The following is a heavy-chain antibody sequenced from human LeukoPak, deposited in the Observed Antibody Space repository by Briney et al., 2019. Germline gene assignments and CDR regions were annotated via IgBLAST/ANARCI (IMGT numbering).Heavy chain of an antibody. Sequence: GASVKVSCKASGGTFSSYAISWVRQAPGQGLEWMGRIIPIFGIANYAQKFQGRVTITADKSTSTAYMELSSLRSEDTAVYYCARATTPSYGTDVWGQGTTVTVSS. D-gene: IGHD1-26*01. CDR1: GGTFSSYA. CDR2: IIPIFGIA. J-gene: IGHJ6*02. V-gene: IGHV1-69*04. CDR3: ARATTPSYGTDV.